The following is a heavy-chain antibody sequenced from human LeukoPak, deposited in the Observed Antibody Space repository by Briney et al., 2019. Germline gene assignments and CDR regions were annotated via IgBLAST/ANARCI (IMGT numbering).Heavy chain of an antibody. J-gene: IGHJ6*03. CDR3: ARVFAGAAAGSGDYYYMDV. V-gene: IGHV1-69*06. D-gene: IGHD6-13*01. CDR1: GGTFSSYA. CDR2: IIPIFGTA. Sequence: SVKVSCKASGGTFSSYAISWVRQAPGQGLEWMGGIIPIFGTANYAQKFQGRVTITADKSTSTAYMELSSLRSDDTAVYYCARVFAGAAAGSGDYYYMDVWGEGTTVTVSS.